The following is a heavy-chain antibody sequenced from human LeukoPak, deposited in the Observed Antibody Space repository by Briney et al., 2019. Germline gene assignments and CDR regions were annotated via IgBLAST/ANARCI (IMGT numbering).Heavy chain of an antibody. J-gene: IGHJ3*02. D-gene: IGHD3-22*01. V-gene: IGHV3-74*01. Sequence: GGSLRLSCAASGFTFSSYWMHWVRQAPGKGLVWVSRINSDGSSTSYADSVKGRFTTSRDNAKNTLYLQMNSLRAEDTAVYYCARDSAYYYDTLNAFDIWGQGTMVTVSS. CDR2: INSDGSST. CDR1: GFTFSSYW. CDR3: ARDSAYYYDTLNAFDI.